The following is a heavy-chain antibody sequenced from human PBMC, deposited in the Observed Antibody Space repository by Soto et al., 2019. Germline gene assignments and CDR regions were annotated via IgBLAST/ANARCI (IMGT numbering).Heavy chain of an antibody. Sequence: EVHLVESGGGLVKPWGSLKLSCAASGFSFDKYSMNWVRQAPGGGLEWVSSISSGSTYINYADSVRGRFTVSRDNARNLLYLQMNSLRAEDTGVHYCARDPADLWEPDQYFEYWGQGTLVTVSS. CDR3: ARDPADLWEPDQYFEY. V-gene: IGHV3-21*01. D-gene: IGHD1-26*01. CDR2: ISSGSTYI. CDR1: GFSFDKYS. J-gene: IGHJ1*01.